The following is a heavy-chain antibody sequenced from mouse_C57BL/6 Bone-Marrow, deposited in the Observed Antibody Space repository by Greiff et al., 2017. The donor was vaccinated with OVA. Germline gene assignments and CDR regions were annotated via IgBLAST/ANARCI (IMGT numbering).Heavy chain of an antibody. D-gene: IGHD1-1*02. J-gene: IGHJ2*01. Sequence: QVQLKESGAELVRPGTSVKMSCKASGYTFTNYWIGWAKQRPGHGLEWIGDIYPGGGYTNYNEKFKGKATLTADKSSSTAYMQFSSLTSEDSAIYYCARHYPYYFDYWGQGTTLTVSS. CDR3: ARHYPYYFDY. V-gene: IGHV1-63*01. CDR2: IYPGGGYT. CDR1: GYTFTNYW.